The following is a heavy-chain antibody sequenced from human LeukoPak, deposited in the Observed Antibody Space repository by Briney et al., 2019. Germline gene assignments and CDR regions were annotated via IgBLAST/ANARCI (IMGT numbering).Heavy chain of an antibody. V-gene: IGHV1-18*01. CDR1: GYTFTSYG. Sequence: GASVKVSCKASGYTFTSYGISWVRQAPGQGLEWMGWISAYNGNTNYAQKFQGRVTMTEDTSTDTAYMELSSLRSEDTAVYYCATVRSSWYFDYWGQGTLVTVSS. CDR2: ISAYNGNT. D-gene: IGHD6-13*01. CDR3: ATVRSSWYFDY. J-gene: IGHJ4*02.